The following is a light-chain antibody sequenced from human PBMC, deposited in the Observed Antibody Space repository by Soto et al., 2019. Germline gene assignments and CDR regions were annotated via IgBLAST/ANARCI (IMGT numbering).Light chain of an antibody. CDR1: SSDVGGFDY. Sequence: QSVLTQPASVSGSPGQSIAISCTGTSSDVGGFDYVSWYQQHPGKAPKLIIYEVSNRPSGISNRFSGSKSAYTASLTISGLQAEDEADYYCSSYTSGSAWVFGGGTKVTVL. CDR3: SSYTSGSAWV. V-gene: IGLV2-14*01. CDR2: EVS. J-gene: IGLJ3*02.